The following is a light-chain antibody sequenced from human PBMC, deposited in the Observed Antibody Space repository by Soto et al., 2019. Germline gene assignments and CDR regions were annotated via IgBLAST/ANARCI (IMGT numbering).Light chain of an antibody. V-gene: IGKV3-20*01. CDR1: QSVSSSY. J-gene: IGKJ2*01. Sequence: EIVLTQSPGTLSLSPGERATLSCRASQSVSSSYLAWYQQKPGQAPRLLIYGASSRATGIPDRFSGSGSGTDFTFTISRLEPEDFAVYYCQQYGTAFGQGTQLEIK. CDR2: GAS. CDR3: QQYGTA.